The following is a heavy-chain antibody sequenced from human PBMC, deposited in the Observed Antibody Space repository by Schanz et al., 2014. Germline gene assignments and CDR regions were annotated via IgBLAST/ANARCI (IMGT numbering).Heavy chain of an antibody. CDR2: ISAYNGHT. V-gene: IGHV1-18*01. J-gene: IGHJ6*03. Sequence: QGQLVQSGAEVKKPGASVKVSCKASGYTFTSYGITWVRQAPGQGLEWMGWISAYNGHTTYAQKFQGRVTMTTDTSTSTAYMELRNVRYDDTALYYCAKGSRSGSKVMDVWGKGTTVTVSS. D-gene: IGHD3-10*01. CDR1: GYTFTSYG. CDR3: AKGSRSGSKVMDV.